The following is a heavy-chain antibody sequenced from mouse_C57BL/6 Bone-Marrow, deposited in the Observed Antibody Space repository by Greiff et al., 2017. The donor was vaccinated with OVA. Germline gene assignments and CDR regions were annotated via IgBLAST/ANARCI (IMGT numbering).Heavy chain of an antibody. Sequence: EVQLQESGAELVKPGASLKLSCTAPGFNIKDYHMHRVKQRTEQGLEWIGRIDTDDGETKYDPKFQGKDTITADTSSNTAYQQNSSMTSEDTAVYYYASHYYRNSSAYWGQGALVTVSA. D-gene: IGHD1-1*01. CDR2: IDTDDGET. CDR3: ASHYYRNSSAY. CDR1: GFNIKDYH. J-gene: IGHJ3*01. V-gene: IGHV14-2*01.